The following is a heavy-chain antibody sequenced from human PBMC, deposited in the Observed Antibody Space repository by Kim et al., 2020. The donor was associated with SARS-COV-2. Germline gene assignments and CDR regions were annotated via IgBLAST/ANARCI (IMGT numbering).Heavy chain of an antibody. J-gene: IGHJ3*02. Sequence: ASVKVSCKASGYTFTSYGISWVRQAPGQGLEWMGWISAYNGNTNYAQKLQGRVTMTTDTSTSTAYMELRSLRSDDTAVYYCARGHLTGYYYPSDAFDIWGQGTMVTVSS. D-gene: IGHD3-9*01. CDR3: ARGHLTGYYYPSDAFDI. CDR2: ISAYNGNT. V-gene: IGHV1-18*01. CDR1: GYTFTSYG.